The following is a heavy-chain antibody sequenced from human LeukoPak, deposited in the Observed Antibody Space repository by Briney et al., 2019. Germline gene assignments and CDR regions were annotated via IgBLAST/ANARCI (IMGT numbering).Heavy chain of an antibody. J-gene: IGHJ1*01. CDR3: ARRTGAAPGEFFLH. Sequence: GPSVKVSCKASGYTFTSNYIHWVRQAPGQGLEWMGMIYPRDGSTSYAQKFQGRVTVTRDTSTSTVHMELSGLRSEDTAVYYCARRTGAAPGEFFLHWGQGTLVTVSS. V-gene: IGHV1-46*01. D-gene: IGHD6-19*01. CDR1: GYTFTSNY. CDR2: IYPRDGST.